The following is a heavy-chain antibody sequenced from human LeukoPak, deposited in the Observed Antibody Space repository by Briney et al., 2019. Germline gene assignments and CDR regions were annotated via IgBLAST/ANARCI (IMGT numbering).Heavy chain of an antibody. CDR1: GFTFSSYS. D-gene: IGHD7-27*01. Sequence: GGSLRLSCAASGFTFSSYSMNWVRQAPGKGLEWVSFISSSSVYIYYTDSVKGRFTISRDNSKNTPYLQMNSLRAEDTAVYHCAKEAGHWDFDYWGQGTLVTVSS. V-gene: IGHV3-21*04. CDR3: AKEAGHWDFDY. J-gene: IGHJ4*02. CDR2: ISSSSVYI.